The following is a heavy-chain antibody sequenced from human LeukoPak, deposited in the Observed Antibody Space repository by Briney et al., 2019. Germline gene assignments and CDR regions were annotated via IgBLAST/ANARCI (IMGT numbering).Heavy chain of an antibody. CDR3: AREFNWNEGN. D-gene: IGHD1-20*01. J-gene: IGHJ4*02. CDR1: GFTFSSHS. Sequence: GGSLRLSCAASGFTFSSHSMNWVRQAPGKGLEWVSYISSSSSTIYYADSVRGRFTISRDNAKNSLYLQMNSLRAEDTAVYYCAREFNWNEGNWGQGTLVTVSS. CDR2: ISSSSSTI. V-gene: IGHV3-48*01.